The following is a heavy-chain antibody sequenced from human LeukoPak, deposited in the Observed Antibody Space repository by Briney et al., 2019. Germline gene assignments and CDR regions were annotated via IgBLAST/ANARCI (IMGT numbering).Heavy chain of an antibody. CDR1: GGSISSGSYY. V-gene: IGHV4-61*02. J-gene: IGHJ4*02. CDR2: IYTSGST. CDR3: ARGRPIIAVAGTSYFDY. Sequence: SETLSLTCTVSGGSISSGSYYWSWIRQPAGKGLEWIGRIYTSGSTNYNPSLKSRVTISVDTSKNPFSLKLSSVTAADTAVYYCARGRPIIAVAGTSYFDYWGQGTLVTVSS. D-gene: IGHD6-19*01.